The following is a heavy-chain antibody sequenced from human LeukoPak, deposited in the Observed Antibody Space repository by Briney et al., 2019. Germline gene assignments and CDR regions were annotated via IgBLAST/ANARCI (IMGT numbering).Heavy chain of an antibody. D-gene: IGHD5-12*01. J-gene: IGHJ4*02. CDR1: GGSINSGDYY. CDR3: AREGIGWLRRLGYFDY. CDR2: ISYSGST. V-gene: IGHV4-30-4*08. Sequence: PSETLSLTCTVSGGSINSGDYYWGWIRQPPGKGLEWIGCISYSGSTYYNPSLKSRVTISVDASKNQFSLKLSSVTAADTAVYYCAREGIGWLRRLGYFDYWGQGTLVTVSS.